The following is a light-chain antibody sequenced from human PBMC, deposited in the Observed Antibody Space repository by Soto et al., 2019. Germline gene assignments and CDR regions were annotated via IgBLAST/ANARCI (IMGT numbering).Light chain of an antibody. J-gene: IGKJ1*01. CDR3: HQYDGLPET. CDR2: DAS. CDR1: QDISDH. Sequence: DIQMTQSPSSLSASVGDRVTITCQASQDISDHLNWFQQKPDKAPKLLIFDASNVELGVPSRFSGRGSGTDFTFTISSLQPEDIGTYYCHQYDGLPETFGQGTKVKI. V-gene: IGKV1-33*01.